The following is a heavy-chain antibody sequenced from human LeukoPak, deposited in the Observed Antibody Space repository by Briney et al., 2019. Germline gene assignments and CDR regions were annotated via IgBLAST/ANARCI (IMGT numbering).Heavy chain of an antibody. CDR1: GGSISSYY. CDR3: VTGIAAQDAFDI. D-gene: IGHD6-13*01. CDR2: IYYSGCT. V-gene: IGHV4-59*01. Sequence: SETLSLTCTVSGGSISSYYWSWIRQPPGKGLEWIGYIYYSGCTNYNPSLKSRVTISVDTSKNQFSLKLSSVTAADTAVYYCVTGIAAQDAFDIWGQGTMVTVSS. J-gene: IGHJ3*02.